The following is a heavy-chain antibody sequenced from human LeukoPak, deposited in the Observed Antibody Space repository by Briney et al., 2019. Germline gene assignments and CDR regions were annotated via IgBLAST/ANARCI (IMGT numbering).Heavy chain of an antibody. J-gene: IGHJ4*02. CDR2: ISGSGGST. D-gene: IGHD3-3*01. V-gene: IGHV3-23*01. CDR3: AKDYYDFWSGYSPFDY. Sequence: GGSLRLSCAASGFTFSSYAMSWVRQAPGKGLECVSAISGSGGSTYYADSVKGRFTISRDNSKNTLYLQMNSLRAEDTAVYYCAKDYYDFWSGYSPFDYWGQGTLVTVSS. CDR1: GFTFSSYA.